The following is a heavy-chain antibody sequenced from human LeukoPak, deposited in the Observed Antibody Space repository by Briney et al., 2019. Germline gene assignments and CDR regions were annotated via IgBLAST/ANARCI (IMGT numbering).Heavy chain of an antibody. Sequence: SETLSLTCTVSGASISSNSFYWGWTRQPPGKGLEWIGSIYYSGSTYYNPSLKSRVTISVDTSKNQFSLKLSSVTAADTAVYYCARHGYCSSTSCYGGWFDPWGQGTLVTVSS. CDR3: ARHGYCSSTSCYGGWFDP. J-gene: IGHJ5*02. V-gene: IGHV4-39*01. CDR1: GASISSNSFY. CDR2: IYYSGST. D-gene: IGHD2-2*03.